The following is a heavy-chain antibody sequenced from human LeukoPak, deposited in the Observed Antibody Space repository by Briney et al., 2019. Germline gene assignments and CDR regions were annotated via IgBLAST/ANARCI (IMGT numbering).Heavy chain of an antibody. D-gene: IGHD6-6*01. CDR3: ARTGPIAARPQFDY. J-gene: IGHJ4*02. V-gene: IGHV3-30*02. CDR1: GFTFSSYG. Sequence: GGSLRLSCAASGFTFSSYGMHWVRQAPGKGLEWVAFIRYDGSNKYYADSVKGRFTISRDNSKNTLYLQMNSLRADDTAVYYCARTGPIAARPQFDYWGQGTLVTVSS. CDR2: IRYDGSNK.